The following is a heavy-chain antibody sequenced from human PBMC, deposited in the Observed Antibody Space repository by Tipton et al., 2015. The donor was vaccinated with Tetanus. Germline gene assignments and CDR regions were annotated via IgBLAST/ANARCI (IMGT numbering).Heavy chain of an antibody. V-gene: IGHV1-18*01. CDR3: ARGGGYSGYGRPRHFDH. J-gene: IGHJ5*02. Sequence: QVQLVQSGPEVKRPGASVRVSCKTSGYTFPDYGIVWVRQAPGQGLEWMAWITAYNGNTYTARKVQGRLAMTTDTSTNTAYMELRSLTSDDTAVYYCARGGGYSGYGRPRHFDHWGQGTLVTVSS. CDR2: ITAYNGNT. CDR1: GYTFPDYG. D-gene: IGHD5-12*01.